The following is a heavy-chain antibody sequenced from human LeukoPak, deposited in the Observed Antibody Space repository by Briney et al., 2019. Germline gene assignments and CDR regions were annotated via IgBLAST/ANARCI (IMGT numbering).Heavy chain of an antibody. J-gene: IGHJ6*03. CDR3: ARVGDDYSSFYYYYYMDV. CDR2: ISVDSGNT. V-gene: IGHV1-18*01. Sequence: ASVKVSCKTSGYTFTTYAISWVRQAPGQGLEWMGWISVDSGNTNYAQKLQGRVTMTTDTSTSTAYMELRSLRSDDTAVYYCARVGDDYSSFYYYYYMDVWGKGTTVTVSS. D-gene: IGHD4-11*01. CDR1: GYTFTTYA.